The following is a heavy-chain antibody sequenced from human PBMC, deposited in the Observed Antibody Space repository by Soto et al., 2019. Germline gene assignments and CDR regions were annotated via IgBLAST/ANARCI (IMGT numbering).Heavy chain of an antibody. J-gene: IGHJ6*02. D-gene: IGHD1-26*01. CDR1: GYTFTGYY. Sequence: ASVKVSCKASGYTFTGYYVHWVRQAPGQGLEWMGWINPNSGDTYLAQRFQGRVTMNRDTSIGTAYMELRGLTSDDTAEYYCEKGGAIVAAGTRVYLYNAMDGWGQGTTVTVSS. CDR2: INPNSGDT. V-gene: IGHV1-2*02. CDR3: EKGGAIVAAGTRVYLYNAMDG.